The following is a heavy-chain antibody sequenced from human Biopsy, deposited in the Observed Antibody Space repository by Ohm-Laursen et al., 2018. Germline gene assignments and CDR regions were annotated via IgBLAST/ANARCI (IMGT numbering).Heavy chain of an antibody. D-gene: IGHD2/OR15-2a*01. CDR2: IKRDGSQS. CDR1: GFTFSTYW. V-gene: IGHV3-7*01. Sequence: LRLSCAASGFTFSTYWMTWVRQAPGKGLEWVANIKRDGSQSNHADSVKGRFTITRDNAKNSPYLQMNSLRAEDTAVYYCTRDTTYYAGTTYYDALDVWGQGTTVTVSS. J-gene: IGHJ3*01. CDR3: TRDTTYYAGTTYYDALDV.